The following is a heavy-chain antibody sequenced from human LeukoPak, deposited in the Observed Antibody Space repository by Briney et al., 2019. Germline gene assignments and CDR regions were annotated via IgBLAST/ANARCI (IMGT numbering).Heavy chain of an antibody. CDR2: IYYSGST. CDR3: ARGRRILTGRQIDY. J-gene: IGHJ4*02. V-gene: IGHV4-39*07. D-gene: IGHD3-9*01. Sequence: SETLSLTCTVSGGSISSSSYYWGWIRQPPGKGLEWIGSIYYSGSTYYNPSLKSRVTMSVDTSKNQFSLKLSSVTAADTAVYYCARGRRILTGRQIDYWGQGTLVTVSS. CDR1: GGSISSSSYY.